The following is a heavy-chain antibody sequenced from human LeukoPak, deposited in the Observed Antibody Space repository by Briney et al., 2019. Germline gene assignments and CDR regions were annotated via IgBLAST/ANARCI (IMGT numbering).Heavy chain of an antibody. V-gene: IGHV4-31*03. J-gene: IGHJ4*02. CDR1: GGSISSGGYY. CDR2: IYYSGST. D-gene: IGHD5-18*01. Sequence: SETLSLTCTVSGGSISSGGYYWSWIRQHPGKGLEWIGYIYYSGSTYYNPSLKSRVTISVDTSKNQFSLKLSSVTAADTAVYYCARVGPLGYSYGYGYFDYWGQGTLVTVSS. CDR3: ARVGPLGYSYGYGYFDY.